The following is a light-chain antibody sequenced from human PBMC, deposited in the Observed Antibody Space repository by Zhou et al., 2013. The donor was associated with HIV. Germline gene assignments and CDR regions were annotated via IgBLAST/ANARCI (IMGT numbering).Light chain of an antibody. CDR1: QSVSSSY. CDR2: GAS. Sequence: EIVLTQSPGTLSLSPGERATLSCRASQSVSSSYLAWYQQKPGQAPRLLIYGASTRATGIPARFSGSGSGTEFTLTISSLQSEDFAVYYCQQYNNWPPGLTFGGGTKVEI. V-gene: IGKV3-15*01. CDR3: QQYNNWPPGLT. J-gene: IGKJ4*01.